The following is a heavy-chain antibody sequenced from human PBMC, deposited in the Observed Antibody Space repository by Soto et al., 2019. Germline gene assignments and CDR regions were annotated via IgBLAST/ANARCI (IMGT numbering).Heavy chain of an antibody. V-gene: IGHV4-34*01. CDR3: ARGDILIGSRNWFDP. CDR2: INHIGIT. J-gene: IGHJ5*02. CDR1: GGSFINHY. D-gene: IGHD3-9*01. Sequence: QVQLQQWGAGLLKPSETLSLTCAVYGGSFINHYWSWIRQRPGKGLQWIGEINHIGITNYNPSLKSRVTLSVDTFKKQFSLKLSSVAAADTAVYYCARGDILIGSRNWFDPWGQGTLVTVSS.